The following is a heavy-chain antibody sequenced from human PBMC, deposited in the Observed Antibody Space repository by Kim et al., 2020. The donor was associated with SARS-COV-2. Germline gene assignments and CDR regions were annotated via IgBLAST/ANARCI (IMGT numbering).Heavy chain of an antibody. D-gene: IGHD3-22*01. CDR3: ARDGTTYYYDSSVHPYFDY. J-gene: IGHJ4*02. CDR2: ISSSSSTI. Sequence: GGSLRLSCAASGFTFSSYSMNWVRQAPGKGLEWVSYISSSSSTIYYADSVKGRFTISRDNAKNSLYLQMNSLRDEDTAVYYCARDGTTYYYDSSVHPYFDYWGQGTLVTVSS. CDR1: GFTFSSYS. V-gene: IGHV3-48*02.